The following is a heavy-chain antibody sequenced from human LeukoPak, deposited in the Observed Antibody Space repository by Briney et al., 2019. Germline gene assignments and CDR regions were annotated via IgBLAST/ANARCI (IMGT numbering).Heavy chain of an antibody. Sequence: PSETLSLTCTVSGGSISSSSYYWGWIRQPPGKGLEWIGSIYYSGSTYYNPSLKSRVTISVDTSKNQFSLKLSSVTAADTAVYYCARVLIDDYYDNLNWFDPWGQGTLVTVSS. V-gene: IGHV4-39*07. J-gene: IGHJ5*02. CDR2: IYYSGST. D-gene: IGHD3-22*01. CDR3: ARVLIDDYYDNLNWFDP. CDR1: GGSISSSSYY.